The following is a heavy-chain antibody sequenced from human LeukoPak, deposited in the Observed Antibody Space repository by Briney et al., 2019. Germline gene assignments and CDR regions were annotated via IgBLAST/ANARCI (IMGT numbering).Heavy chain of an antibody. J-gene: IGHJ5*02. D-gene: IGHD2-2*01. CDR1: GGSISSGVYY. V-gene: IGHV4-31*03. CDR2: IYYSGST. Sequence: PSETLSLTCTVSGGSISSGVYYWSWIRQHPGKGLEWIGYIYYSGSTYYNPSLKSRVIISVDTSKNQFSLKLSSVTAADTAVYYCARSPVPAATNWFDPWGQGTLVTVSS. CDR3: ARSPVPAATNWFDP.